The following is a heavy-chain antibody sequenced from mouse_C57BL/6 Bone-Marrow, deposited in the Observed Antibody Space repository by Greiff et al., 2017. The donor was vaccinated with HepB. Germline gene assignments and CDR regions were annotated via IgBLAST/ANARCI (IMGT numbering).Heavy chain of an antibody. J-gene: IGHJ2*01. CDR2: IDPETGGT. V-gene: IGHV1-15*01. D-gene: IGHD1-1*01. CDR3: TRSTTVVARIDY. CDR1: GYTFTDYE. Sequence: QVQLQQSGAELVRPGASVTLSCKASGYTFTDYEMHWVKQTPVHGLEWIGAIDPETGGTAYNQKFKGKAILTADKSSSTAYMELRSRTSEDSAVYYCTRSTTVVARIDYWGQGTTLTVSS.